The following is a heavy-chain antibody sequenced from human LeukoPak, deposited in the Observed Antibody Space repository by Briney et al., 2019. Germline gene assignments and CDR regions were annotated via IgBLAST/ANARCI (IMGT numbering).Heavy chain of an antibody. CDR3: ARGRSYSSSWYYFDY. Sequence: SETLSLTCAVYGGSFSGYYWSWIRQPPGKGLEWIGEINHSGSTNYNPSLKSRVTISVDTSKNQFSLKLSSVTAADTAVYYCARGRSYSSSWYYFDYWAREPWSPSPQ. D-gene: IGHD6-13*01. CDR2: INHSGST. J-gene: IGHJ4*02. V-gene: IGHV4-34*01. CDR1: GGSFSGYY.